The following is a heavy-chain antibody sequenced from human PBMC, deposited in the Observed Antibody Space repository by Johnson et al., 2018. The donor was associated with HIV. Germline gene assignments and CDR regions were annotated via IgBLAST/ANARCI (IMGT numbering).Heavy chain of an antibody. Sequence: QVQLVESGGGVVQPGRSLRLSCAASGFTFSSYGMHWVRQAPGKGLEWVAVISYDGSNKYYADSVKGRFTISRDNSKNTLYLQMNCLRAEDTAVYYCAKDIEADGDAFDIWGQGTMVTVSS. D-gene: IGHD2-15*01. CDR3: AKDIEADGDAFDI. CDR1: GFTFSSYG. J-gene: IGHJ3*02. CDR2: ISYDGSNK. V-gene: IGHV3-30*18.